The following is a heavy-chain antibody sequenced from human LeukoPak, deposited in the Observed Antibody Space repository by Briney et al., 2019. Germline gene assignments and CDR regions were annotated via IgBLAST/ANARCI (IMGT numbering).Heavy chain of an antibody. CDR1: GFTFDDYT. CDR2: ISWDGGST. CDR3: AKDTEMHRPDYYDSSGYFDY. Sequence: GGSLRLSCAASGFTFDDYTMHWVRQAPGKGLEWVSLISWDGGSTYYADSVKGRFTISRDNSKNSLYLQMNSLRTEDTALYYCAKDTEMHRPDYYDSSGYFDYWGQGTLVTVSS. J-gene: IGHJ4*02. D-gene: IGHD3-22*01. V-gene: IGHV3-43*01.